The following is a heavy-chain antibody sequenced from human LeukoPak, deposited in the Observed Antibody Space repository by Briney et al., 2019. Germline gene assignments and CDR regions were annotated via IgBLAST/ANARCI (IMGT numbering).Heavy chain of an antibody. CDR1: GFTVSGSH. D-gene: IGHD3-10*01. Sequence: GGSLRLSCAASGFTVSGSHMSWVRQAPGKGLDWVSIIYTGASTYYADSVKGRFTTSRDNSKNTLYLQMNSLRAEDTAVYYCARGRFGESWGQGTLVTVSS. CDR2: IYTGAST. CDR3: ARGRFGES. V-gene: IGHV3-53*01. J-gene: IGHJ5*02.